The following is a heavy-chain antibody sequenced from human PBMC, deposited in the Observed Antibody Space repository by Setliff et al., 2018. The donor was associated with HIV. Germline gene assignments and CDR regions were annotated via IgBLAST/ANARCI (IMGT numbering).Heavy chain of an antibody. Sequence: SETLSLTCTVSGVSISSYYWSWIRQPPGNGLEWIGNIHSSGITNYNPSLKSRVTISVDTSKNQFSLKLPSVTAADTAVYYCARGEILQWSDYWGQGTLVTVSS. J-gene: IGHJ4*02. CDR3: ARGEILQWSDY. V-gene: IGHV4-4*09. CDR1: GVSISSYY. D-gene: IGHD2-15*01. CDR2: IHSSGIT.